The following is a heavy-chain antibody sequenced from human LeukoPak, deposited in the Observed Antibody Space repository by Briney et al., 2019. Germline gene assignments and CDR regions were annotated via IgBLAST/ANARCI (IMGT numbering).Heavy chain of an antibody. D-gene: IGHD5-18*01. Sequence: GGSLRLSCAASGFTFSSYAMHWVRQAPGKGLEWVAVISYDGSNKYYADSVKGRFTISRDNSKNTLYLQMNSLRAEDTAVYYCVLRYSYGLVSLNAFDIWGQGTMVTVSS. CDR1: GFTFSSYA. CDR3: VLRYSYGLVSLNAFDI. V-gene: IGHV3-30*04. J-gene: IGHJ3*02. CDR2: ISYDGSNK.